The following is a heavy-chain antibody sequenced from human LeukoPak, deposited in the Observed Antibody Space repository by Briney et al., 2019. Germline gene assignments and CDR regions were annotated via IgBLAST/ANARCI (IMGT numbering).Heavy chain of an antibody. V-gene: IGHV1-8*01. CDR3: ARGQYSSSWYSGPSYYGMDV. J-gene: IGHJ6*02. Sequence: ASVTVSCKASGYTFTSYDINWVRQATGQGLEWMGWMNPNRGNTGYAQKCQGRVTMTRHTSISTAYMELSSLRSEDTAVYYCARGQYSSSWYSGPSYYGMDVWGQGTTVTVSS. D-gene: IGHD6-13*01. CDR2: MNPNRGNT. CDR1: GYTFTSYD.